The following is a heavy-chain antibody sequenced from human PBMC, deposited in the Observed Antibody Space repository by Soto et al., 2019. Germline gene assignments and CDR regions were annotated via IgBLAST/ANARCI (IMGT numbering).Heavy chain of an antibody. J-gene: IGHJ6*02. Sequence: GASVTVSCKASGYTFTSYYMHWVRQAPGQGLEWMGIINPSGGSTTYAQKFQGRVTMTRDTSTSTVYMELSSLRSEDTAVYYCARDLIDYYYGMDVWGQGTTVTVSS. CDR2: INPSGGST. V-gene: IGHV1-46*01. CDR3: ARDLIDYYYGMDV. CDR1: GYTFTSYY.